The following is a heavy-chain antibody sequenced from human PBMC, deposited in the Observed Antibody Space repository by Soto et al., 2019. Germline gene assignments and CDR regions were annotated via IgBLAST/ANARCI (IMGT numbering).Heavy chain of an antibody. J-gene: IGHJ4*02. CDR1: GYTFISYA. CDR3: ARELKGLYYFDY. V-gene: IGHV1-3*01. Sequence: ASVKVSCKASGYTFISYAIHWVRQAPGQRLEWMGWINAGNGNTKYSQKFKGRVTITRDTSASTAYMELTSLRSEDTAVYYCARELKGLYYFDYWGKGSMVTVSS. CDR2: INAGNGNT.